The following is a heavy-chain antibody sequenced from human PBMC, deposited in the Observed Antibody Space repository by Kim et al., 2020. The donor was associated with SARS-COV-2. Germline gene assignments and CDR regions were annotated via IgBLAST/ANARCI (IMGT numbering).Heavy chain of an antibody. D-gene: IGHD3-16*01. V-gene: IGHV4-39*07. CDR3: ARDGIRRGKLRRYWFDP. J-gene: IGHJ5*02. CDR2: IYYSGST. CDR1: GGSISSSSYY. Sequence: SETLSLTCTVSGGSISSSSYYWGWIRQPPGKGLEWIGSIYYSGSTYYNPSLKSRVTISVDTSKNQFSLKLSSVTAADTAVYYCARDGIRRGKLRRYWFDPWGQGTLVTVSS.